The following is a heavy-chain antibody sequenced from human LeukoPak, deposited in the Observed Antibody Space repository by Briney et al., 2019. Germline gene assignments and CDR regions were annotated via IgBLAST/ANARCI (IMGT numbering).Heavy chain of an antibody. D-gene: IGHD2-2*01. J-gene: IGHJ4*02. V-gene: IGHV3-23*01. CDR2: ISCSGCSP. CDR3: AKDSLGYCSSTSCYAYSSSLDY. Sequence: GGPVRLFCAACGFTFSSYAMICVRQAPGEGLEWVSAISCSGCSPYDADSVKGQFSISRDNSKNTVYLQMNRLRAEDTAVYYYAKDSLGYCSSTSCYAYSSSLDYWGQGTLVTVSS. CDR1: GFTFSSYA.